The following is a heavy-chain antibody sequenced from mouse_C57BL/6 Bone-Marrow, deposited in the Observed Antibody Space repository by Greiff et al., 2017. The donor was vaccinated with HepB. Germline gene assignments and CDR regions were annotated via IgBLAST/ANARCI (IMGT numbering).Heavy chain of an antibody. CDR2: IDPNSGGT. CDR1: GYTFTSYW. Sequence: VQLQQPGAELVKPGASVKLSCKASGYTFTSYWMHWVKQRPGRGLEWIGRIDPNSGGTKYNEKFKSKATLTVDKPSSTAYMQLSSLTSEDSAVYYCARPYYGSSYRFAYWGQGTLVTVSA. D-gene: IGHD1-1*01. V-gene: IGHV1-72*01. J-gene: IGHJ3*01. CDR3: ARPYYGSSYRFAY.